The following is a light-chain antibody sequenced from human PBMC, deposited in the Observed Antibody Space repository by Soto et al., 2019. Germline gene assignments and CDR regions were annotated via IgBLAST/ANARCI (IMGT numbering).Light chain of an antibody. Sequence: QSALTQPPSASGSPGQSVTISCTGTSSDVGGYDYVSWYQQRPGKAPKLLIHEVTKRPSGVPDRFSGSKSGNTASLTVSGLQAEDEADYYCSSYAGTNNYVFGIGTKVTVL. CDR1: SSDVGGYDY. CDR3: SSYAGTNNYV. CDR2: EVT. J-gene: IGLJ1*01. V-gene: IGLV2-8*01.